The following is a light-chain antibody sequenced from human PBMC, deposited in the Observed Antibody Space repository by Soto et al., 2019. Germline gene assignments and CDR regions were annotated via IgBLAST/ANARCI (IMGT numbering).Light chain of an antibody. CDR1: QGIRND. J-gene: IGKJ4*01. CDR3: LQDYNYPLT. Sequence: AIQMTQSPSSLFASVGDRVTITCRASQGIRNDLGWYQQKPGKPPKLLIYGASSLHSGVPSRFSGSGSGTDFTLIISSLQPEDFATYYCLQDYNYPLTFGGGTKVEIK. V-gene: IGKV1-6*01. CDR2: GAS.